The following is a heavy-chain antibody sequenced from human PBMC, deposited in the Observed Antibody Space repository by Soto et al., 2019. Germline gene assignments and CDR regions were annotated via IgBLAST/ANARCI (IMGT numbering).Heavy chain of an antibody. J-gene: IGHJ4*02. CDR2: ISGGGVST. CDR3: AKGSKAVAAPFDD. Sequence: EVQLLESGGDLVQPGDSLRLSCAASGFTFSSYAMSWVRQAPGKGLEWVSAISGGGVSTYYADSVKGLFTISRDNSKNTLYLQMNSLRVEDTAVYYCAKGSKAVAAPFDDWGQGTLVAVSS. V-gene: IGHV3-23*01. D-gene: IGHD6-19*01. CDR1: GFTFSSYA.